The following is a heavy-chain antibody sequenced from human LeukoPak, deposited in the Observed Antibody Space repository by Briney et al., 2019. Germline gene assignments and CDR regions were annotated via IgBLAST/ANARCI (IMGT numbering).Heavy chain of an antibody. J-gene: IGHJ6*03. CDR1: GGSISSSSYY. V-gene: IGHV3-23*01. D-gene: IGHD1-26*01. CDR2: ISGSGDSA. CDR3: AKVAWGARIYYYWYMDV. Sequence: PSETLSLTCTVSGGSISSSSYYWGWIRQHPGKGLEWVSVISGSGDSAFYADSVKGRFTISRDSSKNTLYLEMNSLRAEDTAVYYCAKVAWGARIYYYWYMDVWGKGTTVTVSS.